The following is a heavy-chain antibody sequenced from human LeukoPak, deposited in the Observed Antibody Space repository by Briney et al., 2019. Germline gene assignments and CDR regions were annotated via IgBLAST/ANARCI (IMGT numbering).Heavy chain of an antibody. CDR3: ARHRTGRSGDSNWFDP. CDR2: IYYSGST. D-gene: IGHD2-21*02. V-gene: IGHV4-34*01. J-gene: IGHJ5*02. CDR1: GGSFSGYY. Sequence: SETLSLTCAVYGGSFSGYYWSWIRQPPGKGLEWIGSIYYSGSTYYNPSLKSRVTISVDTSKNQFSLKLSSVTAADTAVYYCARHRTGRSGDSNWFDPWGQGTLVTVSS.